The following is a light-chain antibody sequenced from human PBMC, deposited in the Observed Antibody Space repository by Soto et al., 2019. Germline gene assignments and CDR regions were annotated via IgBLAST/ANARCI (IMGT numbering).Light chain of an antibody. CDR1: QGIRND. CDR2: AAS. CDR3: LQDYNYPRA. J-gene: IGKJ1*01. V-gene: IGKV1-6*01. Sequence: AIQMTQSPSSLSASVGDRVTITCRASQGIRNDLVWYQQKPGKAPKVLIYAASSLQSGVPSRFSGSGSDTDFTLTISSLQPEDFATDYCLQDYNYPRAFGQGTKVEFK.